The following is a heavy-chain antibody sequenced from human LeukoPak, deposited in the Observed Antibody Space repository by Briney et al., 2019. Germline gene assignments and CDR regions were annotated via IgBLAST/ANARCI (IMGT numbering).Heavy chain of an antibody. CDR1: GFTLSSNY. CDR3: ARGSKSPGSYYFDY. D-gene: IGHD4-11*01. V-gene: IGHV3-53*01. CDR2: IYSGGST. J-gene: IGHJ4*02. Sequence: GGSLRLSCAASGFTLSSNYMSWVRQAPGKGVEWVSVIYSGGSTYYTDSVKGRFTISRDNSKNTLYLQMNSLRAEDTAVYYCARGSKSPGSYYFDYWGQGTLVTVSS.